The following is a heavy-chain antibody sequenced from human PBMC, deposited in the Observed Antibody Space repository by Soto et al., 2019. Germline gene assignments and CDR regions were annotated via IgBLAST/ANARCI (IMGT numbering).Heavy chain of an antibody. Sequence: QITLKESGPTLVKPTQTLTLTCTISGFALITSGVGVGRIRQPPGKALEWLALIYWDDDKRYSPSLKSRLTITNDTAKNQLVLTMTNVDPVDTATYYCAHIVTGCFTWGRGALVTVTS. J-gene: IGHJ5*02. V-gene: IGHV2-5*02. CDR3: AHIVTGCFT. CDR1: GFALITSGVG. CDR2: IYWDDDK. D-gene: IGHD3-16*01.